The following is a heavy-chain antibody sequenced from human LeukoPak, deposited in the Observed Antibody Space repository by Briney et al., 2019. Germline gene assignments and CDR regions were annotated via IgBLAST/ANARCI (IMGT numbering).Heavy chain of an antibody. Sequence: SETLSLTCTVSGGSISTYYWSWIRQPAGKGLEWIGRIYTSGSTNYNPSLKSRVTMSVDTSKNQFSLKLSSVTAADMAVYYCARALSYSGYDLNFDYWGQGTLVTVSS. CDR2: IYTSGST. D-gene: IGHD5-12*01. J-gene: IGHJ4*02. CDR1: GGSISTYY. CDR3: ARALSYSGYDLNFDY. V-gene: IGHV4-4*07.